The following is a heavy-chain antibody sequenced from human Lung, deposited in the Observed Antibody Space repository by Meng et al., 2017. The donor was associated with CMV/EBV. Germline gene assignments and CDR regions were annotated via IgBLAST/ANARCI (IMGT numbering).Heavy chain of an antibody. CDR1: GYTFSYYD. J-gene: IGHJ6*02. D-gene: IGHD2/OR15-2a*01. V-gene: IGHV1-8*01. CDR2: MNPNRGNT. Sequence: ASVXVSCKASGYTFSYYDIIWVRQASGQGLEWVGWMNPNRGNTAYAQKFQGRVTMTRDTSTSIAYMELSSLRSGDTAVYYCARGQVQCSTINCHDYRFSGMDVWGQGTWVTFSS. CDR3: ARGQVQCSTINCHDYRFSGMDV.